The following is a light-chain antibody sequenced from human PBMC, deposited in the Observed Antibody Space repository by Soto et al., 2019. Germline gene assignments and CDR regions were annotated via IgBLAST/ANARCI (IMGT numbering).Light chain of an antibody. CDR3: SSCTSFTTYV. J-gene: IGLJ1*01. CDR1: SSDIGGYDY. CDR2: EVT. Sequence: ALTQPASVSGSPGQSITISCTGTSSDIGGYDYVSWYQQYPGKAPKLIIYEVTNRPSGVSNRFSGSKSGNTASLTISGLQAEDEADYFCSSCTSFTTYVFGPGTKVT. V-gene: IGLV2-14*01.